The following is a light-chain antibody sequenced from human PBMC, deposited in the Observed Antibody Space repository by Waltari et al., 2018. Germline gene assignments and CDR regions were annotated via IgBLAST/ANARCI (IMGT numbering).Light chain of an antibody. CDR1: QDINNY. J-gene: IGKJ1*01. Sequence: DIQMTQSPSSVSASVGDRVTIICRASQDINNYLAWYQQKPGKATKVLIYAAATLESGVPARFSGSGSGAEFTLTINSLQPEDAAFYYCQQYYIPPWTFGQGTKVEI. CDR2: AAA. V-gene: IGKV1-12*01. CDR3: QQYYIPPWT.